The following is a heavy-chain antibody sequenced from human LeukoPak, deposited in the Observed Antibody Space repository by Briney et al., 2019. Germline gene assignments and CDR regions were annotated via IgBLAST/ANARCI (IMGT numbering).Heavy chain of an antibody. D-gene: IGHD1-26*01. V-gene: IGHV3-48*03. Sequence: GGSLRLSCAASGFTFSSYEMNWVRQAPGKGLEWVSYISSSGSTIYYADSVKGRFTISRDNAKNSLYLQMNSLRAEDTAVYYCAGLLWELHDSYYFDYWGQGTLVTVSS. CDR1: GFTFSSYE. J-gene: IGHJ4*02. CDR3: AGLLWELHDSYYFDY. CDR2: ISSSGSTI.